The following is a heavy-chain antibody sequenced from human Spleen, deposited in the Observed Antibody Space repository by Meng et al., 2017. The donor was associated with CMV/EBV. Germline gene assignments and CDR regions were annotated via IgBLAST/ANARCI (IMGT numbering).Heavy chain of an antibody. V-gene: IGHV3-33*05. J-gene: IGHJ3*02. D-gene: IGHD6-6*01. CDR1: GFTFGTYG. CDR2: ISFDGSQK. Sequence: GESLKISCAASGFTFGTYGMHWVRQAPGEGLEWVTLISFDGSQKYYADSVKGRFTISRDNSKNTLYLQMNSLRAEDTAVYYCARDLRAARPKLYAFDIWGQGTMVTVSS. CDR3: ARDLRAARPKLYAFDI.